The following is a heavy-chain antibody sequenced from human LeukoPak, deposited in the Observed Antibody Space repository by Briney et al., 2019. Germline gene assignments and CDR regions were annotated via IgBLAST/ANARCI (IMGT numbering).Heavy chain of an antibody. J-gene: IGHJ6*02. CDR3: ARCSRGSLPFLYYYYGMDV. D-gene: IGHD2-15*01. V-gene: IGHV4-59*12. CDR1: GGSISSYY. CDR2: IYYSGST. Sequence: SETLSLTCTVSGGSISSYYWSWIRQPPGKGLEWIGNIYYSGSTNYNPSLKSRVTISVDTSKNQFSLKLSSVTAADTAVYYCARCSRGSLPFLYYYYGMDVWGQGTTVTVSS.